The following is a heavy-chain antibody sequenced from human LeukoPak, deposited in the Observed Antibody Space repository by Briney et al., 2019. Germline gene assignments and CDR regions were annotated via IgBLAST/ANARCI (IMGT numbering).Heavy chain of an antibody. D-gene: IGHD5-18*01. Sequence: QTGGSLRLSCVVSGFTFSSYAMSWVRQAPGKGLEWVSVISGSGVGTYYADSVKGRFTISRDNAKNSLYLQMNSLRAEDTAVYYCARETRRGYSSGGDYWGQGTLVTVSS. V-gene: IGHV3-23*01. CDR1: GFTFSSYA. CDR3: ARETRRGYSSGGDY. CDR2: ISGSGVGT. J-gene: IGHJ4*02.